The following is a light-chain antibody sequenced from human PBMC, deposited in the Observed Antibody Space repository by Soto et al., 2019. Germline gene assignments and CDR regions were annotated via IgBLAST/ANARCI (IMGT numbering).Light chain of an antibody. CDR1: ESVSDNY. Sequence: EIVLTQSPGTLSLSPGERATLSCRASESVSDNYLAWYQQRSGQAPRLVIYGASSRASAVPDRFSGSGSGADFTLTIRRLEPEDFAVYYCQQYGSSLYTFGQGTKLEIK. J-gene: IGKJ2*01. CDR2: GAS. V-gene: IGKV3-20*01. CDR3: QQYGSSLYT.